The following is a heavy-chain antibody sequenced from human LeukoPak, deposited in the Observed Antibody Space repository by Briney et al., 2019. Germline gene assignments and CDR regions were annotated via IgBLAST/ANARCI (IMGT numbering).Heavy chain of an antibody. CDR2: TYSSGST. CDR1: GGSISGFY. Sequence: SETLSLTCTVSGGSISGFYWGWIRQPAGKGLEWIGRTYSSGSTNYNPSLKSRVTMSVDTSKNQFTLKVTSVTAADTAVYYCTRVGSSGWYRGVFDPWGQGTLVTVSS. V-gene: IGHV4-4*07. CDR3: TRVGSSGWYRGVFDP. J-gene: IGHJ5*02. D-gene: IGHD6-19*01.